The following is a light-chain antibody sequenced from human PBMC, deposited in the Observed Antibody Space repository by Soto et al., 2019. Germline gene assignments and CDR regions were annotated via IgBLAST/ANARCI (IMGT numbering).Light chain of an antibody. J-gene: IGKJ4*01. Sequence: EIVLTQSPGTLSLSPGERATLSCRASQSVSSSYLAWYQQKPGQAPRLLIYGASSRATGIPERFSGSGSGTDFTLTISRLEPEDFAVDYCHQYDSSPLTFGGGTKVEIK. CDR2: GAS. V-gene: IGKV3-20*01. CDR3: HQYDSSPLT. CDR1: QSVSSSY.